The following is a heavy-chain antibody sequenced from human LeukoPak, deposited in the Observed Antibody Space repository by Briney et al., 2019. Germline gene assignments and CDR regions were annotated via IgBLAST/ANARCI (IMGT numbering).Heavy chain of an antibody. CDR1: GFTVSRKY. J-gene: IGHJ4*02. D-gene: IGHD4-17*01. CDR3: ASPDCGDYPYFDY. Sequence: GGSLRLSCAASGFTVSRKYMSWVCQAPGKGLEWVSLIYSGGSSYYADSVKGRFTISRDTSKNTLYLQMNNLRAEDTAVFYCASPDCGDYPYFDYWGQGTLVTVSS. CDR2: IYSGGSS. V-gene: IGHV3-53*01.